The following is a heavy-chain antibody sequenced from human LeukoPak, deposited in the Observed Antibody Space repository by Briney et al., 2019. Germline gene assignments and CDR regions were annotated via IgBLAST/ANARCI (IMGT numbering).Heavy chain of an antibody. J-gene: IGHJ4*02. CDR3: ARVQDFWSGYHFDY. Sequence: ASVKVSCKASGYSFTAYYMHWVRQAPGQGLEWMGWINPNSGGTNYAQKFQGRVTMTRDTSISTAYMELSRLRSDDTAVYYCARVQDFWSGYHFDYWGQGTLVTVSS. D-gene: IGHD3-3*01. CDR1: GYSFTAYY. V-gene: IGHV1-2*02. CDR2: INPNSGGT.